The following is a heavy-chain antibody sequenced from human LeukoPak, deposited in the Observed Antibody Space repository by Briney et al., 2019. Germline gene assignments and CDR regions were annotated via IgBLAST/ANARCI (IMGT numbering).Heavy chain of an antibody. D-gene: IGHD5-24*01. J-gene: IGHJ4*02. CDR2: ISYDGSNK. CDR3: ARGEMATIIDY. Sequence: GGSLRLSCAASGFTFSSYGMHWVRQAPGKGLEWVAVISYDGSNKYYADSVKGRFTISRDNSKNTLYLQMNSLRAEDTAVYYCARGEMATIIDYWGQGTLVTVSS. CDR1: GFTFSSYG. V-gene: IGHV3-30*03.